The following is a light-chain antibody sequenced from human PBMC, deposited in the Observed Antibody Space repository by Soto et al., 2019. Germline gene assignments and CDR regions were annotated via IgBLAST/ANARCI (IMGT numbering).Light chain of an antibody. J-gene: IGKJ1*01. Sequence: DIQMTQSPSSLSASIGDRVTITCRASQDIRTDLVWYQQKPGKAPNRLIYAASTLQSGVPSRFSGGGSGTQFTLTISSLQPEDFATYSCLQHNAYPWAFGPGTKVEV. CDR2: AAS. V-gene: IGKV1-17*01. CDR1: QDIRTD. CDR3: LQHNAYPWA.